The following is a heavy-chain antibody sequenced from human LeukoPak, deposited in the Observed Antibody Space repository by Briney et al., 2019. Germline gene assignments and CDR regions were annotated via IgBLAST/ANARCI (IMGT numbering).Heavy chain of an antibody. D-gene: IGHD3-10*01. Sequence: ASVKVSCKASGYTFTSYGISWVRQAPGQGLEWMGIINPSGGSTSYAQKFQGRVTMTRDTSTSTVYMELSSLRSEDTAVYYCATEGVGDAFDIWGQGTMVTVSS. CDR1: GYTFTSYG. CDR3: ATEGVGDAFDI. J-gene: IGHJ3*02. V-gene: IGHV1-46*01. CDR2: INPSGGST.